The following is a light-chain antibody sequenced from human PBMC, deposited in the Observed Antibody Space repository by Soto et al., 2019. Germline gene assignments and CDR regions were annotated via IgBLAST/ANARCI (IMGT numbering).Light chain of an antibody. Sequence: EFVLTQSPDTLSLSPGEGATLSCRASQSVGSNYLAWYQQKPGQAPRLLIYGASNRATGIPDRFSGSGSGTDFTLTISRLEPEDFAVYYCQQYGSSGTLGQGTKVDIK. V-gene: IGKV3-20*01. CDR3: QQYGSSGT. CDR1: QSVGSNY. CDR2: GAS. J-gene: IGKJ1*01.